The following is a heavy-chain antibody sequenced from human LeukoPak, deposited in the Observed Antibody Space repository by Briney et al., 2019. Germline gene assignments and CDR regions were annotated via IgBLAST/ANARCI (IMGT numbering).Heavy chain of an antibody. CDR3: ARYPSTYYDFWSGYSSWFDP. V-gene: IGHV1-2*06. CDR2: INPNSGGT. Sequence: GASVKVSCKASGYTFTGYYMHWVRQAPGQGLEWMGRINPNSGGTNYAQKFQGRVTMTRDTSISTAYMELSRLRPDDTAVYYCARYPSTYYDFWSGYSSWFDPWGQGTLVTVSS. D-gene: IGHD3-3*01. J-gene: IGHJ5*02. CDR1: GYTFTGYY.